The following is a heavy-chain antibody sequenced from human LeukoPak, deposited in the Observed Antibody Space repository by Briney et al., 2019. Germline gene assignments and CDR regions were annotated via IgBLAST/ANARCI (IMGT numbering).Heavy chain of an antibody. D-gene: IGHD2-2*01. CDR2: IMPMFGKT. V-gene: IGHV1-69*06. J-gene: IGHJ4*02. CDR3: AGGRTDIVVVPATLRNYYFDY. Sequence: QISCKGSGYSFTSYWIGWVRQAPGQGLEWMGGIMPMFGKTNYAQKFQGRVTTTADKATSTAYMELSSLRSEDTAVYYCAGGRTDIVVVPATLRNYYFDYWGQGTLVTVSS. CDR1: GYSFTSYW.